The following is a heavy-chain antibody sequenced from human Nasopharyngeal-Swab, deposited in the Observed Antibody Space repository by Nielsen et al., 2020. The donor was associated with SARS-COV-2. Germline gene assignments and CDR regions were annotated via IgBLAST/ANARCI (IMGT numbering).Heavy chain of an antibody. Sequence: SVKVSCKASGGTFSSYAISWVRQAPGQGLEWMGGIIPIFGTANYAQKFQGRVTITADESTSTAYMELSSLRSEDTVVYYCAREMGYCSSTSCGQEGNYYYYYMDVWGKGTTVTVSS. CDR1: GGTFSSYA. CDR3: AREMGYCSSTSCGQEGNYYYYYMDV. V-gene: IGHV1-69*13. CDR2: IIPIFGTA. J-gene: IGHJ6*03. D-gene: IGHD2-2*01.